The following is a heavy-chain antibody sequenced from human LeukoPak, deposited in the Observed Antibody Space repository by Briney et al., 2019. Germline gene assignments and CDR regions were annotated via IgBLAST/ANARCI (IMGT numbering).Heavy chain of an antibody. Sequence: PSETLSLTCAVYGGSFSGYYWSWIRQPPGKGLEWIGYIYYSGSTNYNPSLKSRVTISVDTSKNQFSLKLSSVTAADTAVYYCARGIIVGATWGENDNWFDPWGQGTLVTVSS. CDR1: GGSFSGYY. V-gene: IGHV4-59*01. J-gene: IGHJ5*02. CDR3: ARGIIVGATWGENDNWFDP. D-gene: IGHD1-26*01. CDR2: IYYSGST.